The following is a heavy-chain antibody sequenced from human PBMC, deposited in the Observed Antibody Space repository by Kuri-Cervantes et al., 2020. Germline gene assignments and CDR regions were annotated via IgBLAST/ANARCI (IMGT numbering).Heavy chain of an antibody. CDR1: GFSLSTSGVG. CDR3: ARIQGDYYYYGMDV. J-gene: IGHJ6*02. Sequence: SGPTLVKPTQTLTLTCTSSGFSLSTSGVGVGWIRQPPGKALEWLALIYWNDDKRYSPSLKSRLTITKDTSKNQVVLTMTNMDPVDTATYYCARIQGDYYYYGMDVWGQGTTVTVSS. CDR2: IYWNDDK. V-gene: IGHV2-5*01.